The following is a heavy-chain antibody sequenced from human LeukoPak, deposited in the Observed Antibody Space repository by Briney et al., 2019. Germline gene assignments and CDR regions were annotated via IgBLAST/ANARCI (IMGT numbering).Heavy chain of an antibody. CDR1: GGSISSYY. J-gene: IGHJ4*02. V-gene: IGHV4-59*01. CDR3: ARLTQITAWYIHY. D-gene: IGHD4-23*01. CDR2: IYYSGST. Sequence: PSETLSLTCTVSGGSISSYYWSWIRRPPGKGLEWIGYIYYSGSTNYNPSLKSRVTISVDTSKNQFSLKLSSVTAADTAVYYCARLTQITAWYIHYWGQGTLDTVSS.